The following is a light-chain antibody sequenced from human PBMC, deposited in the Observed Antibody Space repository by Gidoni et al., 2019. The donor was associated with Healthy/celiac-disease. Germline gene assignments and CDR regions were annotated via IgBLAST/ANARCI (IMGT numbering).Light chain of an antibody. CDR1: QDISNY. CDR3: QHYDNLPRLT. Sequence: DMQMTQSPSSLSASVGDRVTITCQASQDISNYLNWYQQKPGKDPKLLIYDASNLETGVPSSFSGSGSGTDFTFTISSLQPEDIATYYCQHYDNLPRLTFGGGTKVEIK. V-gene: IGKV1-33*01. CDR2: DAS. J-gene: IGKJ4*01.